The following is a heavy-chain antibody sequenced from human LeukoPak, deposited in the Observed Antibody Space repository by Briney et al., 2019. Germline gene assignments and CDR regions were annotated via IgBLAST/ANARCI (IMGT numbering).Heavy chain of an antibody. V-gene: IGHV4-34*01. D-gene: IGHD6-13*01. CDR1: GGSFSGYY. Sequence: SENLSLTCAVYGGSFSGYYWGWIRQPPGKGLEGIGVYHVGTTDYNPSLKSRVTISVDRSKNQMSLKLSSVTAADTAVYYCARCLGFLIGSSWYPDAFDIWGQGTMVTVSS. CDR2: YHVGTT. CDR3: ARCLGFLIGSSWYPDAFDI. J-gene: IGHJ3*02.